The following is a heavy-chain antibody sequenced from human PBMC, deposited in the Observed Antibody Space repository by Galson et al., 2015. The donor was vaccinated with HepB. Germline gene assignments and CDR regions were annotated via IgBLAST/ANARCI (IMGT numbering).Heavy chain of an antibody. Sequence: SLRLSCAASGFTFSSYGMHWVRQAPGKGLEWVAVISYDGSNKYYADSVKGRFTISRDNSKNTLYLQMNSLRAEDTAVYYCAKAGAGRRGDAFEIWGQGTMVTVSS. CDR1: GFTFSSYG. V-gene: IGHV3-30*18. CDR3: AKAGAGRRGDAFEI. CDR2: ISYDGSNK. J-gene: IGHJ3*02. D-gene: IGHD3-10*01.